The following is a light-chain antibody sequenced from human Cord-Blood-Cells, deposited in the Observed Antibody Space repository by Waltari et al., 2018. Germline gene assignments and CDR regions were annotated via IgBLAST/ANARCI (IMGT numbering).Light chain of an antibody. CDR3: QQYYSTPLS. V-gene: IGKV4-1*01. Sequence: DIMMTQYLDSLPEALGVRANINRKATTSVLYSSNNKNYLAWYQQKPGQPPKLLIYWASTRESGVPDRFSGSGSGTDFTLTISSLQAEDVAFYYCQQYYSTPLSFGQGTKLEIK. CDR2: WAS. CDR1: TSVLYSSNNKNY. J-gene: IGKJ2*03.